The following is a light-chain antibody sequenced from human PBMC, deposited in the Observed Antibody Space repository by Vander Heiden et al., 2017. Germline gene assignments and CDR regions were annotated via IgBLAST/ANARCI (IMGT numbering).Light chain of an antibody. V-gene: IGLV1-40*01. CDR2: GNT. Sequence: QSVLTQPPSLSAAPGQSVPLSCTGSSSNIGAGYDVHWYQQLPGTAPKLLIYGNTNRPSGGPDRFSGSKSGTSASLAITGLQAEDEADYYCQSYDSSLSGSKVFGGGTKLTVL. CDR3: QSYDSSLSGSKV. J-gene: IGLJ2*01. CDR1: SSNIGAGYD.